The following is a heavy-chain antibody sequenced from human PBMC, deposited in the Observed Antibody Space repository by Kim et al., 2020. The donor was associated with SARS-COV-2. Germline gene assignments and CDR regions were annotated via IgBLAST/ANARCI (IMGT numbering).Heavy chain of an antibody. J-gene: IGHJ5*02. D-gene: IGHD3-10*01. Sequence: DSVRGRFTISRDNSKNTVNLQMNSLRAEDTAVNYCAREDGSGSARWFDPWGQGTLVTVSS. V-gene: IGHV3-30*07. CDR3: AREDGSGSARWFDP.